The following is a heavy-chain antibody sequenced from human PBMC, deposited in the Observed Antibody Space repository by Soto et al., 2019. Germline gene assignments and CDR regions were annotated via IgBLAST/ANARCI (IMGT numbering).Heavy chain of an antibody. J-gene: IGHJ4*02. D-gene: IGHD4-17*01. V-gene: IGHV4-39*01. CDR1: GGSISSGSYF. CDR3: ARTSHQPTVTQFFDY. CDR2: IYYSGST. Sequence: SQTLSLTCTVSGGSISSGSYFWGWIRQPPGKGLEWIGSIYYSGSTYYNPSLKSRVTISVDTSKNQFSLKLSSVTAADTAVYYCARTSHQPTVTQFFDYWGQGTLVTVSS.